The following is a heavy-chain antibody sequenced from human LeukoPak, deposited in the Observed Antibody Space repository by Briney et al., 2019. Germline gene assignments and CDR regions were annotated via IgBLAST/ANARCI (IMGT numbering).Heavy chain of an antibody. Sequence: SETLSLTCTISGDSISRNNYFWGWIRQPPGKGLEWIVSMSYSGRTYYNPSLKSRVTISVDTSKNQFSLKLSSVTAADTAVYYCARHVEMATVDFDYWGQGTLVTVSS. V-gene: IGHV4-39*01. CDR2: MSYSGRT. CDR3: ARHVEMATVDFDY. D-gene: IGHD5-24*01. CDR1: GDSISRNNYF. J-gene: IGHJ4*02.